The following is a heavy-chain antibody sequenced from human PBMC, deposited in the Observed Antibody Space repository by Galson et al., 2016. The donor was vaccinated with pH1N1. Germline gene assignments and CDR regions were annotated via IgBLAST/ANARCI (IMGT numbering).Heavy chain of an antibody. Sequence: SLRLSCAASGFTFSSYWMSWVRQAPGKGLEWVANIKQDGSETYYVDSVKGRFTISRDNAKNSLYLQMDSLGAEDTAVYYCIREYWSLYHWGQGTLVTVST. CDR2: IKQDGSET. CDR3: IREYWSLYH. CDR1: GFTFSSYW. V-gene: IGHV3-7*01. J-gene: IGHJ5*02. D-gene: IGHD2-8*02.